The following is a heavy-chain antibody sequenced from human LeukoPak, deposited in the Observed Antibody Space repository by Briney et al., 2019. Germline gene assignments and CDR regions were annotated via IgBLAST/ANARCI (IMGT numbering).Heavy chain of an antibody. D-gene: IGHD5-24*01. CDR1: GFTFSSYG. J-gene: IGHJ6*02. CDR3: ARDRWRWLQSGMDV. Sequence: PGGSLRLSCAASGFTFSSYGMHWVRQAPGKGLEWVAVIWYDGSNKYYADSVKGRFTISRDNSKNTLYLQMNSLRAEDTAVYYCARDRWRWLQSGMDVWGQGTTVPVSS. CDR2: IWYDGSNK. V-gene: IGHV3-33*01.